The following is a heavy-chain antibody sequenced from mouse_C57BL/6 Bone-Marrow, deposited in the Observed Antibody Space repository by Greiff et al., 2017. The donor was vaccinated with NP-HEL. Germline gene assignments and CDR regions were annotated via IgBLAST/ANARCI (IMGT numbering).Heavy chain of an antibody. Sequence: VQLQQPGAELVKPGASVKLSCKASGYTFTSYYMYWVKQRPGQGLEWIGGINPGNGGTNFNEKFKTKATLTVDKSSSTAYMQLSSLTSEDSAVYYCTRGGDDYGHYFDYWGQGTTLTVSS. V-gene: IGHV1S81*02. CDR1: GYTFTSYY. D-gene: IGHD1-2*01. CDR3: TRGGDDYGHYFDY. J-gene: IGHJ2*01. CDR2: INPGNGGT.